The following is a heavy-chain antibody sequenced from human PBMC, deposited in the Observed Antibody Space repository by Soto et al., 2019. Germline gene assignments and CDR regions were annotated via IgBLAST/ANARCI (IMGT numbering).Heavy chain of an antibody. J-gene: IGHJ4*02. V-gene: IGHV4-39*07. CDR3: AGESCGGGRCYTS. Sequence: SETLSLTCTVSSAPVSSTTYTWGWIRQPPGKGLEWVASVYYGGRSYYNPSLNSRVTISVDTSKNQFSLNLSSLTAADTAVYYCAGESCGGGRCYTSWGQGTLVTVSS. CDR2: VYYGGRS. CDR1: SAPVSSTTYT. D-gene: IGHD2-15*01.